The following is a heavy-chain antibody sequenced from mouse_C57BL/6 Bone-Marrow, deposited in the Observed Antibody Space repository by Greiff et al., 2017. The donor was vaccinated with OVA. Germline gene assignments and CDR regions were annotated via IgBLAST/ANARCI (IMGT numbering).Heavy chain of an antibody. CDR2: INPNNGGT. J-gene: IGHJ2*01. V-gene: IGHV1-22*01. D-gene: IGHD1-1*01. CDR3: ARSRRYYGSRGY. CDR1: GYTFTDYN. Sequence: EVQLQQSGPELVKPGASVKMSCKASGYTFTDYNMHWVKQSHGKSLEWIGYINPNNGGTSYNQKFKGKATLTVNKSSSTAYMELRSLTSEDSAVYYCARSRRYYGSRGYWGQGTTLTVSS.